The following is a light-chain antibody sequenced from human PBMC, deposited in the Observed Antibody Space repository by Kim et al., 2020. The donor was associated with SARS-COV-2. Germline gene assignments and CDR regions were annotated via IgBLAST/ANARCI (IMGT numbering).Light chain of an antibody. CDR1: QSLLHSNGHTY. Sequence: DIVMTQSPLSLVVTPGEPASISCRSSQSLLHSNGHTYFNWYLQKPGQSPHLLIYLASNRAPGVPDRFSGSGSGTDFTLKISRVEAEDVGVYYCMQALQTPWTFGQGTKVDIK. CDR3: MQALQTPWT. CDR2: LAS. J-gene: IGKJ1*01. V-gene: IGKV2-28*01.